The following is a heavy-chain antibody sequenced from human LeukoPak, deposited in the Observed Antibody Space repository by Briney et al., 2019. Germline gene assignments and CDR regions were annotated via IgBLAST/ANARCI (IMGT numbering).Heavy chain of an antibody. J-gene: IGHJ6*02. CDR1: GGSISSGSYY. Sequence: SQTLSLTCTVSGGSISSGSYYWRWLRQPAGKGLEWIGRIYTSGSTNYNPSLKSRFTISVDTSKNQFSLKLSSVTAADTAVYYCARDLLWFGELENYYYGMDVWGQGTTVTVSS. CDR2: IYTSGST. V-gene: IGHV4-61*02. D-gene: IGHD3-10*01. CDR3: ARDLLWFGELENYYYGMDV.